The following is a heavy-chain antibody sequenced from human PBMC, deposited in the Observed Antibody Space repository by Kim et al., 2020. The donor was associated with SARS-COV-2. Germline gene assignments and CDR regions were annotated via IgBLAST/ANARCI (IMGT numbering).Heavy chain of an antibody. CDR2: ISYDGSNK. CDR1: GFTFSSYA. Sequence: GGSLRLSCAASGFTFSSYAMHWVRQAPGKGLEWVAVISYDGSNKYYADSVKGRFTISRDNSKNTLYLQMNSLRAEDTAVYYCARDGYGDSYYYYYMDVWGKGTTVTVSS. CDR3: ARDGYGDSYYYYYMDV. J-gene: IGHJ6*03. D-gene: IGHD4-17*01. V-gene: IGHV3-30-3*01.